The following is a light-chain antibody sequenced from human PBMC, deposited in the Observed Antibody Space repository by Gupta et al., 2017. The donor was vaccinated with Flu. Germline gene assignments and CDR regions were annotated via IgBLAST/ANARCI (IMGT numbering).Light chain of an antibody. CDR1: KDINNY. CDR3: QQYDTLPFT. J-gene: IGKJ5*01. V-gene: IGKV1-33*01. Sequence: DIQMTQSPSSLSASVGDRVTITCQASKDINNYLNWYQQKPGKAPKLLIYKASNLETGVPSRFIGGGSGTDFTFSISSLQPEDISTYFCQQYDTLPFTFGQGTRLEIK. CDR2: KAS.